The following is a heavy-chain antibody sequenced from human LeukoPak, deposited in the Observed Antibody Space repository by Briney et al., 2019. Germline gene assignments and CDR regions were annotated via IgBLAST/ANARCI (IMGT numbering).Heavy chain of an antibody. Sequence: SETLSLTCAVYGGSFSGYYWSWIRQPPGKGLEWIGEINHSGSTNYNPSLKSRVTISVDTSKNQFSLKLSSVTAADTAVYYCARGEVVDRGDYFDYWGQGTLVTVSS. V-gene: IGHV4-34*01. J-gene: IGHJ4*02. CDR2: INHSGST. CDR1: GGSFSGYY. CDR3: ARGEVVDRGDYFDY. D-gene: IGHD3-10*01.